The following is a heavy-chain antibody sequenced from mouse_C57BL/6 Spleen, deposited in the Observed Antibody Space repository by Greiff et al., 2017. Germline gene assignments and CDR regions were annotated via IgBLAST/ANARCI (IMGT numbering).Heavy chain of an antibody. Sequence: EVKLEESGGGLVQPGGSMKLSCVASGFTFSNYWMNWVRQSPEKGLEWVAQIRLKSDNYATNYAESVKGRFTISRDDSKSSVYLQMNNLRAEDTGIYYCTGNWDFDYWGQGTTLTVSS. J-gene: IGHJ2*01. V-gene: IGHV6-3*01. CDR1: GFTFSNYW. D-gene: IGHD4-1*01. CDR2: IRLKSDNYAT. CDR3: TGNWDFDY.